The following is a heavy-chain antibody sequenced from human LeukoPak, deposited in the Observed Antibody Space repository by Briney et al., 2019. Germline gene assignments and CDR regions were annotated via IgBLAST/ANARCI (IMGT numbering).Heavy chain of an antibody. D-gene: IGHD6-13*01. CDR1: GYTFTGYY. J-gene: IGHJ4*02. CDR2: INPNSGGT. Sequence: ASVKVSCKASGYTFTGYYMHWVREAPGQGLEWIGWINPNSGGTNYAQKFQGRVTMTRDTSISTAYMELSRLRSDDTAVYYCARVKAAGTRAAFDYWGQGTLVTVSS. V-gene: IGHV1-2*02. CDR3: ARVKAAGTRAAFDY.